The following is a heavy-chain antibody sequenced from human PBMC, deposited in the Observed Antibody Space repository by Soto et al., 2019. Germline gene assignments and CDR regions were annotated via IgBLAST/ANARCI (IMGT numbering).Heavy chain of an antibody. CDR1: GYTFTGYY. CDR3: ARGLARPDHFDWSGCDY. V-gene: IGHV1-2*04. CDR2: INPNSGGT. D-gene: IGHD3-9*01. J-gene: IGHJ4*02. Sequence: QVQLVQSGAEVKKPGASVKVSCKASGYTFTGYYMHWVRQAPGQGLEWMGWINPNSGGTNYAQKFQGWVTMTRDTSISTAYMELSRLRSDETAVYYCARGLARPDHFDWSGCDYWGQGTLVTVSS.